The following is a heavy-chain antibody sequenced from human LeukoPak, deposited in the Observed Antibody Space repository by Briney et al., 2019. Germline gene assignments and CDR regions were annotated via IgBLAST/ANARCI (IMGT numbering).Heavy chain of an antibody. CDR2: ISGSGGST. V-gene: IGHV3-23*01. Sequence: PGGSLRLSCAASGFTFSRYAMSWVRQAPGKGLEWVSAISGSGGSTYYADSVRGRFTISRDNSWNTLYLQMNSLRAEDTAVYYCTKDRDDYRDYVGLILDAFDIWGQGTMVTVSS. CDR3: TKDRDDYRDYVGLILDAFDI. CDR1: GFTFSRYA. D-gene: IGHD4-17*01. J-gene: IGHJ3*02.